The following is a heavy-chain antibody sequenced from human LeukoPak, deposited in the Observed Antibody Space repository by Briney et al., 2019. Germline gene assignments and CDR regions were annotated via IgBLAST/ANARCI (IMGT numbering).Heavy chain of an antibody. CDR1: GFTFTSYA. CDR2: ISGSGDST. D-gene: IGHD5-24*01. CDR3: AKKWNGFTRDFDY. J-gene: IGHJ4*02. Sequence: PGGSLRLSCAASGFTFTSYAMCWVRQAPGKGLEGVSAISGSGDSTYYADSVKGRFTISRDNSQNTVYVRMNSLRAEDTALYYCAKKWNGFTRDFDYWGQGTLVTVSS. V-gene: IGHV3-23*01.